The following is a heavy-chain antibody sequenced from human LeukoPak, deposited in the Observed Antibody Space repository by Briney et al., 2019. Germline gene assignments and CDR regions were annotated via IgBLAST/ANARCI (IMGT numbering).Heavy chain of an antibody. CDR2: IIPIFGTA. CDR3: AAGYCSGGSCYSGYYYYGMDV. Sequence: ASVKVSCKASGGTLSSYAISWVRQAPGQGLEWMGGIIPIFGTANYAQKFQGRVTITADESTSTAYMELSSLRSEDTAVYYCAAGYCSGGSCYSGYYYYGMDVWGKGTTVTVSS. V-gene: IGHV1-69*13. D-gene: IGHD2-15*01. J-gene: IGHJ6*04. CDR1: GGTLSSYA.